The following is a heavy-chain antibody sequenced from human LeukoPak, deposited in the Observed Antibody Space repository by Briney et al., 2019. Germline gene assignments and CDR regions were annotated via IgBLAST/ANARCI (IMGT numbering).Heavy chain of an antibody. CDR2: IYYSGST. D-gene: IGHD1-26*01. J-gene: IGHJ4*02. CDR1: GGSISSYY. Sequence: SETLSLTCTVSGGSISSYYWSWIRQPPGKGLEWIGYIYYSGSTNYNPSPKSRVTISVDTSKNQFSLKLNSVTAADTAVYYCASATRYSGSYYLDYWGQGTLVTVSS. CDR3: ASATRYSGSYYLDY. V-gene: IGHV4-59*08.